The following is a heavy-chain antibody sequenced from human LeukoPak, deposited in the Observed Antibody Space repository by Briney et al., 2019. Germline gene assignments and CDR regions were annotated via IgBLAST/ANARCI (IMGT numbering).Heavy chain of an antibody. V-gene: IGHV4-61*02. J-gene: IGHJ5*02. D-gene: IGHD3-3*01. CDR3: ARDHKESFYDFWSAFDP. CDR1: GGPISSGRYY. CDR2: IYTSGST. Sequence: PSETLSLTCTVSGGPISSGRYYWSWIRQPAGKGLEWIGRIYTSGSTNYNPSLKSRLTISVDTSKNQFSLKLSSVTAADTAVYYCARDHKESFYDFWSAFDPWGRGTLVTVSS.